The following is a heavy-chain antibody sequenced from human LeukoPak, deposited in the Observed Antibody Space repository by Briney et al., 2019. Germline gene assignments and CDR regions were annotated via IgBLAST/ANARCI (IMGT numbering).Heavy chain of an antibody. V-gene: IGHV1-69*05. CDR2: IIPIFGTA. CDR1: GGTFSSYA. J-gene: IGHJ4*02. CDR3: ARGGAAAEDDY. D-gene: IGHD6-13*01. Sequence: SVKVSCKASGGTFSSYAISWVRQAPGQRLEWMGGIIPIFGTANYAQKFQGRVTITRNTSISTAYMELSSLRSEDTAVYYCARGGAAAEDDYWGQGTLVTVSS.